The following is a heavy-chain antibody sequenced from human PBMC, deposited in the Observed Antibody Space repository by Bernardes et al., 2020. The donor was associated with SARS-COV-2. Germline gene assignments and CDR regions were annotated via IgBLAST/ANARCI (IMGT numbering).Heavy chain of an antibody. J-gene: IGHJ6*02. V-gene: IGHV3-21*04. CDR3: SKNAKYSSSSMEV. D-gene: IGHD6-6*01. Sequence: GGSLRLSCAASGFTFSSYSMNWIRQAPGKGLEWVSSISDRSTYKYYADSVKDRFTISRDNAKNTLYLEMTSLRAEDTAVYYCSKNAKYSSSSMEVWGQGTTVTVSS. CDR1: GFTFSSYS. CDR2: ISDRSTYK.